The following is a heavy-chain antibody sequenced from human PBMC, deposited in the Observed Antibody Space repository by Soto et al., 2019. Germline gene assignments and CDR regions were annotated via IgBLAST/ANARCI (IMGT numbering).Heavy chain of an antibody. CDR3: ARHALGATTPTVLDY. CDR1: GDSISSSSYY. D-gene: IGHD1-26*01. CDR2: IYYSGST. V-gene: IGHV4-39*01. Sequence: QLQLQESGPGLVKPSETLSLTCTVSGDSISSSSYYWGWIRQPPGNGLEGIGSIYYSGSTYYNPSLTSRVTISVDTSKNQFPLKLSSVTAADTAVYYCARHALGATTPTVLDYWGQGTLVTVSS. J-gene: IGHJ4*02.